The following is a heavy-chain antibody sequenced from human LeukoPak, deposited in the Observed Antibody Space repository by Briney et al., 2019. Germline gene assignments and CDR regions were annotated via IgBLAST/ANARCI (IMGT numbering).Heavy chain of an antibody. J-gene: IGHJ2*01. CDR3: ARTYYYESSGYYYEYWYFDL. D-gene: IGHD3-22*01. CDR1: GGSISSYY. V-gene: IGHV4-59*01. Sequence: SETLSLTCTVSGGSISSYYWSWIRQPPGKGLEWIGYIYYSGSTDYSPSLRSRVTISVDTSKNQFSLRLSSVTAADTAVYYCARTYYYESSGYYYEYWYFDLWGRGTLVTVSP. CDR2: IYYSGST.